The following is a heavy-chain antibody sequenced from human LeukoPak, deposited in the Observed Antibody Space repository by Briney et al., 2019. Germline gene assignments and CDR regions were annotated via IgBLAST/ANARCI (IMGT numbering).Heavy chain of an antibody. Sequence: GGSLRLSCAASGFTFSNYAMSWVRQAPGKGLEWVSAISGGGSSTYYADFVKGRFTIPRDNAKNTLYMQMNSLRAEDTAVYYCATHCTSTTCYAYWGQGTLVTVSS. V-gene: IGHV3-23*01. CDR1: GFTFSNYA. CDR2: ISGGGSST. J-gene: IGHJ4*02. CDR3: ATHCTSTTCYAY. D-gene: IGHD2-2*01.